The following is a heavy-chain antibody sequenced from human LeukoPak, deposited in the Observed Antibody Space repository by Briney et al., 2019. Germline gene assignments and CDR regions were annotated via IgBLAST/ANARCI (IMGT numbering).Heavy chain of an antibody. CDR3: ARGAIAAAGAWDNRFDP. D-gene: IGHD6-13*01. J-gene: IGHJ5*02. V-gene: IGHV4-59*08. CDR1: GGSISSYY. Sequence: SETLSLTCTVSGGSISSYYWSWIRQPPGKGLEWIGYIYYSGSTNYNPSLKSRVTISVDTSKNQFSLKLSSVTAADTAVYYCARGAIAAAGAWDNRFDPWGQGALVTVSS. CDR2: IYYSGST.